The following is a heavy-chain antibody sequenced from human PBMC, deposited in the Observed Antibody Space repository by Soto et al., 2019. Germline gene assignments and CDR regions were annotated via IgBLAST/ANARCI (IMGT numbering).Heavy chain of an antibody. CDR2: IHYNGNT. V-gene: IGHV4-59*01. Sequence: SETLSLTCTVSGDSISAYLWSWVRQPPGKGLEWIGNIHYNGNTKYNPSLKSRVTMSVDTSKNQFSLKLISVTAADTAKYFCAREGNLGRWLQPLDFWGQGTLVTVS. D-gene: IGHD5-12*01. CDR3: AREGNLGRWLQPLDF. J-gene: IGHJ4*02. CDR1: GDSISAYL.